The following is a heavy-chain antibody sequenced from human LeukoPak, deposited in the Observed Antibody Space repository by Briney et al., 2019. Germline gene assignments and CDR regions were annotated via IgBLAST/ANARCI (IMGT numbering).Heavy chain of an antibody. J-gene: IGHJ6*03. CDR2: ISAYNGNT. Sequence: ASVKVSCKASGGTFTSYGISWVRQAPGQGLEWMGWISAYNGNTNYAQKLQGRVTMTTDTSTSTAYMELRSLRSDDTAVYYCAREGSDCSSTSCYILRGGGYYYYYMDVWGKGTTVTVSS. V-gene: IGHV1-18*01. CDR1: GGTFTSYG. D-gene: IGHD2-2*02. CDR3: AREGSDCSSTSCYILRGGGYYYYYMDV.